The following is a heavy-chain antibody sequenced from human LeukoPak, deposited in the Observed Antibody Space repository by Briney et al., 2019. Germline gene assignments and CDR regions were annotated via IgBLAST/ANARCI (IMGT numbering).Heavy chain of an antibody. CDR2: SYHSGTT. V-gene: IGHV4-4*02. CDR1: GASFSGTYW. D-gene: IGHD4-17*01. CDR3: ARTYGDYVRWFDP. Sequence: SETLSLTCAVSGASFSGTYWWSWVRKPPGKGLEWIGESYHSGTTNYNPSLKSRFTISVDKSRNQFSMNLSSVTAADTAVYYCARTYGDYVRWFDPWGQGTLVTVSS. J-gene: IGHJ5*02.